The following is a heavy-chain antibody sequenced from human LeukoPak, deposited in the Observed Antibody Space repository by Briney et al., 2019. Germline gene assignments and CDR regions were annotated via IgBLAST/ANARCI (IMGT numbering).Heavy chain of an antibody. CDR2: IRYDGSNK. CDR1: GFTFSSYG. Sequence: GGSLRLSCAASGFTFSSYGMHWVRKAPGKGLEWVAFIRYDGSNKYYADSVKGRFTISRDNSKNTLYLQMNSLRAEDTAVYYCAGIIAAAGSPFDYWGQGTLVTVSS. CDR3: AGIIAAAGSPFDY. V-gene: IGHV3-30*02. J-gene: IGHJ4*02. D-gene: IGHD6-13*01.